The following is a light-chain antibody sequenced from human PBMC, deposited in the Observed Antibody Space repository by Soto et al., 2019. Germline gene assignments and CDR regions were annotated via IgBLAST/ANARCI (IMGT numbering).Light chain of an antibody. J-gene: IGLJ1*01. CDR3: CSYAGSYTHYV. CDR1: RSDVGGYNY. Sequence: QSALTQPRSVSGSPGQPITISCTGTRSDVGGYNYVSWYRQHPGKAPKLMIYDVSKRPSGVPDRFSGSKSGNTASLTISGLQAEDEADYYCCSYAGSYTHYVFGTGTKVTVL. V-gene: IGLV2-11*01. CDR2: DVS.